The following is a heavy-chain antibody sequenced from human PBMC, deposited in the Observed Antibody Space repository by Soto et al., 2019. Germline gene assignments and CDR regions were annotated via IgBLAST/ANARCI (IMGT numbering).Heavy chain of an antibody. Sequence: GGSLRLSCAASGFTVSSNYMSWVRQAPGKGLEWVSVIYSGGSTYYADSVKGRFTISRDNSKNTLYLQMNSLRAEDTAVYYCARGDYYDSSGPFSDAFDIWGQGTMVTVSS. J-gene: IGHJ3*02. CDR3: ARGDYYDSSGPFSDAFDI. CDR1: GFTVSSNY. CDR2: IYSGGST. V-gene: IGHV3-66*01. D-gene: IGHD3-22*01.